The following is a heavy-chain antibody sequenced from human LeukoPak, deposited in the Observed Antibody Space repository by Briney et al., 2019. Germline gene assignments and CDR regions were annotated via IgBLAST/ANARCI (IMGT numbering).Heavy chain of an antibody. Sequence: PGRSLRLSCAASGFAFDDHGMSWVRQTPGKGLEWTSGIKWNGGRTGYADSVKGRFTISRDNAKNSVYLHMNSLRDEDTALYHCARGSGSSWYFYFDFWGQGTLVTVSS. J-gene: IGHJ4*02. CDR3: ARGSGSSWYFYFDF. V-gene: IGHV3-20*01. D-gene: IGHD6-13*01. CDR2: IKWNGGRT. CDR1: GFAFDDHG.